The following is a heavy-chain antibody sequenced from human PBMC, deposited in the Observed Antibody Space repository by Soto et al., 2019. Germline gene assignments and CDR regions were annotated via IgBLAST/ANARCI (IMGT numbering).Heavy chain of an antibody. V-gene: IGHV4-31*03. CDR1: GGSISSGGYY. CDR3: ARVCGGDCHNGMDV. J-gene: IGHJ6*02. CDR2: IYYSGST. Sequence: QVQLQESGPGMAKPSQTLSLTCPVSGGSISSGGYYWSWIRQHQGKGLEWIGYIYYSGSTYYNPSLKSRVTISVDTSKNQFSLKLSSVTAADTAVYYCARVCGGDCHNGMDVWGQGTPVTGSS. D-gene: IGHD2-21*02.